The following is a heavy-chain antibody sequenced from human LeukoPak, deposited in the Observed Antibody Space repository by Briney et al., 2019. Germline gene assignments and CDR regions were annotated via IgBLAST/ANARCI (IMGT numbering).Heavy chain of an antibody. Sequence: ASVKVSCKASGYTFTNYAISWVRQAPGQGLEWMGWISPYNGNTNYAQKLQERVTMTTDTSTSTAYMELRRLRSDDTAVYYCATLDKYSYGYLYWGQGTLVTVSS. CDR3: ATLDKYSYGYLY. D-gene: IGHD5-18*01. CDR2: ISPYNGNT. J-gene: IGHJ4*02. V-gene: IGHV1-18*01. CDR1: GYTFTNYA.